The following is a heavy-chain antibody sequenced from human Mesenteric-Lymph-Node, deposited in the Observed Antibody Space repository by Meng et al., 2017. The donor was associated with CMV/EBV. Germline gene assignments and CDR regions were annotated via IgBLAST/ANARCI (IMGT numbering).Heavy chain of an antibody. D-gene: IGHD2-2*01. CDR1: GGPISSYY. J-gene: IGHJ5*02. CDR2: ISHSGST. CDR3: ARVRCSSTSCYERNWFDP. V-gene: IGHV4-59*01. Sequence: SETLSLTCTVSGGPISSYYWSWIRQPPGKGLEWIGYISHSGSTNYNPSLKSRVTISVDTSKNQFSLKVSSVTAADTAVYYCARVRCSSTSCYERNWFDPWGQGTLVTVSS.